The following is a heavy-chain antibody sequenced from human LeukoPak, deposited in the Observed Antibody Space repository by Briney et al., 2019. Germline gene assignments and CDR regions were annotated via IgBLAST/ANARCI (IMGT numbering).Heavy chain of an antibody. V-gene: IGHV1-18*01. CDR1: GYTFTSYA. Sequence: ASVKVSCKASGYTFTSYAFGWVRQAPGQGLEWMGWISAYNGNTNYAQKLQGRVTMTRNTSISTAYMELSSLRSEDTAVYYCARALELRYFDWPFFDYWGQGTLVTVSS. J-gene: IGHJ4*02. CDR2: ISAYNGNT. CDR3: ARALELRYFDWPFFDY. D-gene: IGHD3-9*01.